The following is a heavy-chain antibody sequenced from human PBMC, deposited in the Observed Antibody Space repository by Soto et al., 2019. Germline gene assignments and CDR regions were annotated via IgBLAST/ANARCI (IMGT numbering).Heavy chain of an antibody. CDR2: ISGSGGST. Sequence: GGSLRLSCAASGFTFSSYAMSWVRQSPGKGLEWASAISGSGGSTYYADSVKGRFTISRDNSKNTLYLQMNSLRAEDTAVYYCAKGRSGYYPSFDYWGQGTLVTVSS. CDR3: AKGRSGYYPSFDY. V-gene: IGHV3-23*01. CDR1: GFTFSSYA. D-gene: IGHD3-22*01. J-gene: IGHJ4*02.